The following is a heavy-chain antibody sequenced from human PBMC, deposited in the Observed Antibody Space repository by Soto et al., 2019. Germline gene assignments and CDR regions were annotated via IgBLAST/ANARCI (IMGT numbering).Heavy chain of an antibody. Sequence: SETLSLTCTVSGGSISSGGYYWSWIRQHPGKGLEWIGYIYYSGSTYYNPSLKSRVTISVDTSKNQFSLKLSSETAADTAVYYCTRAPPITMIGVVPHPKLHYFDYWGQGTLVTVSS. J-gene: IGHJ4*02. D-gene: IGHD3-22*01. V-gene: IGHV4-31*03. CDR1: GGSISSGGYY. CDR3: TRAPPITMIGVVPHPKLHYFDY. CDR2: IYYSGST.